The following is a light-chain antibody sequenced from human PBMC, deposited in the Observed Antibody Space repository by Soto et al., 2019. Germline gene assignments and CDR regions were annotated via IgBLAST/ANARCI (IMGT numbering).Light chain of an antibody. CDR3: QQRSNWPLT. J-gene: IGKJ3*01. CDR1: QSVSSY. V-gene: IGKV3-11*01. Sequence: EIVLTQSAATLSLSPGESATLSCRASQSVSSYLAWYQQKPGQAPRLLIYDASNRATGIPARFSGSGSGTDFTLTISSLEPEDFAVYYCQQRSNWPLTFGPGTKVDIK. CDR2: DAS.